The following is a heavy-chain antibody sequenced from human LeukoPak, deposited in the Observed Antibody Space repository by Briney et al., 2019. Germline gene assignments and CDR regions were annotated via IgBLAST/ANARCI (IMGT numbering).Heavy chain of an antibody. Sequence: GGSLRLSCAASGFTFSSYGMHWVRQAPGKGLEWVAVISYDGSNKYYADSVKGRFTISRDNSKNTLYLQKNSLRAEDTAVYYCAKFRYYFDYWGQGTLVTVSS. J-gene: IGHJ4*02. CDR1: GFTFSSYG. CDR2: ISYDGSNK. CDR3: AKFRYYFDY. V-gene: IGHV3-30*18.